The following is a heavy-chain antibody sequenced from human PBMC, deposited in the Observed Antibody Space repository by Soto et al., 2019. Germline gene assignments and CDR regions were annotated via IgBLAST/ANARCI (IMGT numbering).Heavy chain of an antibody. CDR2: INPNGGGT. J-gene: IGHJ6*02. CDR1: GYTFTDYY. CDR3: AREVNRNSLYGRDV. V-gene: IGHV1-2*04. D-gene: IGHD2-21*01. Sequence: ASVKVSCKASGYTFTDYYLHWVRQAPGQGLEWMGWINPNGGGTNYAQKFQGWLIMTRDTSISTTYMELSRLTSDDTAIFYCAREVNRNSLYGRDVWGQGTTVTVSS.